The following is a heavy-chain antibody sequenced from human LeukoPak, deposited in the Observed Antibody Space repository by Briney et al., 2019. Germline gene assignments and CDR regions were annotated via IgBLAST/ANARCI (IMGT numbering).Heavy chain of an antibody. V-gene: IGHV4-61*02. CDR2: IYTSGST. D-gene: IGHD6-19*01. Sequence: PSQTLSLTCTVSGGSISSGSYYWSWIRQPAGKGLEWIGRIYTSGSTNYNPSLKSRVTMSVDTSKNQFSLKLSSVTAADTAVYYCARDRDEPLYSSGWYIRKALTKGDAFDIWGQGTMVTVSS. CDR1: GGSISSGSYY. J-gene: IGHJ3*02. CDR3: ARDRDEPLYSSGWYIRKALTKGDAFDI.